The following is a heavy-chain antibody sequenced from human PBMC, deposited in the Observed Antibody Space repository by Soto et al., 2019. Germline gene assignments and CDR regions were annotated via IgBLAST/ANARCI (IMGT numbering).Heavy chain of an antibody. CDR2: ISGSGGST. V-gene: IGHV3-23*01. D-gene: IGHD1-26*01. Sequence: PGGSLRLSCAASGFTFSSYAMSWVRQAPGKGLEWVSAISGSGGSTYYADSVKGRFTISRDKSKNTLYLQMNSLRAEDTAVYYCAKALMGPRPPYYFDYWGQGTLVTVSS. CDR3: AKALMGPRPPYYFDY. CDR1: GFTFSSYA. J-gene: IGHJ4*02.